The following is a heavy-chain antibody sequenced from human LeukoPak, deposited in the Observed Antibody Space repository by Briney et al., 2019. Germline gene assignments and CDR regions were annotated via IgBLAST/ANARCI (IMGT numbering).Heavy chain of an antibody. J-gene: IGHJ6*03. CDR3: ARDQAPQQLVYFYYYYYMDV. CDR2: IRYDGSNK. D-gene: IGHD6-13*01. Sequence: GGSLRLSCAASGFTFSSYGMHWVRQAPGKGLEWVAFIRYDGSNKYYADSVKGRFTISRDNSKNSLYLQMNSLRAEDTAVYYCARDQAPQQLVYFYYYYYMDVWGKGTTVTVSS. CDR1: GFTFSSYG. V-gene: IGHV3-30*02.